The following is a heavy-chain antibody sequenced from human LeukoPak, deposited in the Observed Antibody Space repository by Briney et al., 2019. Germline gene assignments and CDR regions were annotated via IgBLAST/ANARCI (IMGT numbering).Heavy chain of an antibody. CDR3: ARRPLYGGRASDAFDI. CDR2: IHSDGSTT. V-gene: IGHV3-74*01. CDR1: GFTFTSYW. J-gene: IGHJ3*02. D-gene: IGHD4-23*01. Sequence: GGSLRLSCAASGFTFTSYWMHWVRQAPGKGLVCVSRIHSDGSTTSYADSVKGRFPVSRDNAKNTLYLQMNSLRAEDTALYYCARRPLYGGRASDAFDIWGQGTMVTVSS.